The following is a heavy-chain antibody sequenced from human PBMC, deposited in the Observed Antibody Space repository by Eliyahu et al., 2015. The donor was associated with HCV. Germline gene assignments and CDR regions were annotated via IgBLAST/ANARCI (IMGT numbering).Heavy chain of an antibody. CDR3: AASDSGGDSSGFGKYYFDY. CDR1: GFTFSSYA. J-gene: IGHJ4*02. CDR2: ISGSGGST. Sequence: EVQLLESGGGLVQPGGSLRLSCAASGFTFSSYAMSWVRQAPGKGLEWVSAISGSGGSTYYADSVKGRFTISRDNSKNTLYLQMNSLRAEDTAVYYCAASDSGGDSSGFGKYYFDYWGQGTLVTVSS. V-gene: IGHV3-23*01. D-gene: IGHD3-22*01.